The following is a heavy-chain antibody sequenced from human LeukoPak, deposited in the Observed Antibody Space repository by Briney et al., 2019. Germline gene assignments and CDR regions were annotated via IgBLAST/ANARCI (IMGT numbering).Heavy chain of an antibody. CDR3: ARRSTYCTSTSCHFDY. CDR1: GYSFITYW. D-gene: IGHD2-2*01. V-gene: IGHV5-51*01. CDR2: IYPGDSDT. J-gene: IGHJ4*02. Sequence: GESLQISCKGSGYSFITYWVGWVRQMPGKGLEWMGIIYPGDSDTRYSPSFQGQVTISADKSITTAYLQWSSLQASDTAMYYCARRSTYCTSTSCHFDYWGQGTLVTVSS.